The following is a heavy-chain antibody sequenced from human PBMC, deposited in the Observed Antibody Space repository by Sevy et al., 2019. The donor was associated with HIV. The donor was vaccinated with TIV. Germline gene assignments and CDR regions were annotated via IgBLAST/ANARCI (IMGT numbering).Heavy chain of an antibody. CDR2: IKRKTEGATR. D-gene: IGHD1-26*01. J-gene: IGHJ4*02. CDR3: TAGVGAYKFDY. CDR1: GFSFSNAW. Sequence: GGSLRLSCAASGFSFSNAWMNWVRQAPGKGLEWVGRIKRKTEGATRDFAAPVKGRLLISRDDSKNTVYLQMNSLKTEDTAVYYCTAGVGAYKFDYWGQGTLVTVSS. V-gene: IGHV3-15*01.